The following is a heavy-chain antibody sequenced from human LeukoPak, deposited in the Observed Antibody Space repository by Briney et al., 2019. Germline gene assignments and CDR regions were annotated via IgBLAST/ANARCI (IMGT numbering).Heavy chain of an antibody. V-gene: IGHV1-69*13. Sequence: ASVKVSCKASGGTFSSYAISWVRQAPGQGLEWMGGIIPIFGTANYAQKFQGRVTITADESTSTAYMELSSLRSEDTAVYYCARGFYDQYYYYYMDVWGKGTTVTVSS. D-gene: IGHD2/OR15-2a*01. CDR1: GGTFSSYA. CDR3: ARGFYDQYYYYYMDV. J-gene: IGHJ6*03. CDR2: IIPIFGTA.